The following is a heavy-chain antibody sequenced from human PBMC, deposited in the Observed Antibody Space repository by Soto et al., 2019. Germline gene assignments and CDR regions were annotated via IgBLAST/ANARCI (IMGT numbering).Heavy chain of an antibody. Sequence: ASVKVSCKASGYTFTGYYMHWVRQAPGQGLEWMGWINPNSGGTNYAQKFQGWVTMTRDTSISTAYMELSSLRSEDTAVYYCARGVVVPAGMSSAFDIWGQGTMVTVSS. V-gene: IGHV1-2*04. D-gene: IGHD2-2*01. CDR3: ARGVVVPAGMSSAFDI. CDR2: INPNSGGT. CDR1: GYTFTGYY. J-gene: IGHJ3*02.